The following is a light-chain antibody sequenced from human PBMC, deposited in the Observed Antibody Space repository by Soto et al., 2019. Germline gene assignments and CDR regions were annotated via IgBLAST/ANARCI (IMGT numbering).Light chain of an antibody. CDR1: QSLVYSDGNTY. Sequence: DVVMTPSPLSLPVTLGQPASISCRSSQSLVYSDGNTYLNWFQQRPGQSPRRPIYRVSNRDSGDPARLSGSGSGTDFTLQISRVEAEDVGVYSCMRGAHWPGTFGQGTKVEIK. CDR3: MRGAHWPGT. J-gene: IGKJ1*01. V-gene: IGKV2-30*01. CDR2: RVS.